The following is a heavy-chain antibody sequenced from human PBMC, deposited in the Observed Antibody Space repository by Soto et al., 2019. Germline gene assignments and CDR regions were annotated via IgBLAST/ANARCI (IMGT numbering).Heavy chain of an antibody. CDR2: IIPIFGTA. J-gene: IGHJ6*02. V-gene: IGHV1-69*13. D-gene: IGHD3-3*01. Sequence: SVKVSCKASGGTFSSYAISWVRQAPGQGLEWMGGIIPIFGTANYAQKFQGRVTITADESTSTAYMELSSLRSEDTAVYYCARGGGYHYDFWSGPSYYGMDVWGQGTTVTVSS. CDR3: ARGGGYHYDFWSGPSYYGMDV. CDR1: GGTFSSYA.